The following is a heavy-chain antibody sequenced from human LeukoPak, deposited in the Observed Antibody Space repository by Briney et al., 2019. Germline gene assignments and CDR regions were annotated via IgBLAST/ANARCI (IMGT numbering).Heavy chain of an antibody. CDR2: ISSSSSYI. CDR3: ARTCGGDCYPAFDI. J-gene: IGHJ3*02. V-gene: IGHV3-21*05. D-gene: IGHD2-21*02. Sequence: GGSLRLSCAASGFTFSSYEMNWVRQAPGKGLEWVSYISSSSSYIYYADSVKGRFTISRDNAKNSLYLQMNSLRAEDTAVYYCARTCGGDCYPAFDIWGQGTMVTVSS. CDR1: GFTFSSYE.